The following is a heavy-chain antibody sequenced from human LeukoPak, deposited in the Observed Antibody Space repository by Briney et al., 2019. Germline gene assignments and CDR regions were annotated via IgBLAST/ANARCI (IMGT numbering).Heavy chain of an antibody. J-gene: IGHJ4*02. Sequence: SETLSLTCTVSGDSVSSHYWGGIRQPPGKGLEWIAYVYYTGTSNYNPSLKSRVTISIDTSKNQFSLKLISVTAADTAVYYCARYSNHVDYFDSWGQGTLVTVSS. CDR3: ARYSNHVDYFDS. V-gene: IGHV4-59*02. CDR1: GDSVSSHY. CDR2: VYYTGTS. D-gene: IGHD4-11*01.